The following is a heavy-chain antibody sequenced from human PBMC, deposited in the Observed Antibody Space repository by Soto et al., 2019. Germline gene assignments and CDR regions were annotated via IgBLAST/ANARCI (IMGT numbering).Heavy chain of an antibody. CDR3: ATDRRGYDFWSGYLFDY. V-gene: IGHV3-23*01. CDR2: ISGSGGST. D-gene: IGHD3-3*01. J-gene: IGHJ4*01. CDR1: GFTFSSYA. Sequence: EVQLLESGGGLVQPGGSLRISCAASGFTFSSYAMSWVRQAPGKGLEWVSAISGSGGSTYYADSVKGRFTISRDNSKNTLYLHMNSLRAEATALYYCATDRRGYDFWSGYLFDYWGHGTLVTVSS.